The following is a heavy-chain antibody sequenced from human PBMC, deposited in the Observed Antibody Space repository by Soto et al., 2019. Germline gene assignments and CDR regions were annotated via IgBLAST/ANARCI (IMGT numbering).Heavy chain of an antibody. J-gene: IGHJ5*02. Sequence: SETLSLTCAVSGGSISSGGYSCNWIRQPPGKGLEWIGYIYHSGSTNYNPSLKRRVSISLDKSKNQFSLKLTSVTAADTAVYFCARTGKFYYYDMSGLPFDPWGPGVLVTVSS. CDR1: GGSISSGGYS. V-gene: IGHV4-30-2*01. CDR2: IYHSGST. CDR3: ARTGKFYYYDMSGLPFDP. D-gene: IGHD3-22*01.